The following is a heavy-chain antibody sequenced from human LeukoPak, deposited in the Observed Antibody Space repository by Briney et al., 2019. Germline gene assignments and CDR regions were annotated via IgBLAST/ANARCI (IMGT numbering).Heavy chain of an antibody. CDR3: ARDGGAGGAFDI. J-gene: IGHJ3*02. CDR2: IYDSGTT. CDR1: GGSISSYY. D-gene: IGHD2-15*01. Sequence: SETLSLTCTVSGGSISSYYWSWIRQSPGKGLEWIGYIYDSGTTKYNPSLKSRVTISVDTSKNQFSLKLSSVTAADTAVYYCARDGGAGGAFDIWGQGTMVTVSS. V-gene: IGHV4-59*12.